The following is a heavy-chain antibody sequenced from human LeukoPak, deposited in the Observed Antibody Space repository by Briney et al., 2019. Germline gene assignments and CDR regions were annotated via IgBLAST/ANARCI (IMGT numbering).Heavy chain of an antibody. CDR3: AGGEITLNYYDSSGYHDY. D-gene: IGHD3-22*01. V-gene: IGHV3-30*01. Sequence: GRSLRLSCAASGFTFSSYAMHWVRQAPGKGLEWVAVISYDGSNKYYADSVKGRFTISRDNSKNTLYLQMNSLRAEDTAVYYCAGGEITLNYYDSSGYHDYWGQGTLVTVSS. J-gene: IGHJ4*02. CDR1: GFTFSSYA. CDR2: ISYDGSNK.